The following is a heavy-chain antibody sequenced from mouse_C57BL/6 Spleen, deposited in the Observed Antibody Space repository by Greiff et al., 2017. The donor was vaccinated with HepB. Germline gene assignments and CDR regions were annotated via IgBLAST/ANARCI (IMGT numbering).Heavy chain of an antibody. CDR3: APMVTTGY. V-gene: IGHV1-81*01. J-gene: IGHJ2*01. Sequence: VKLVESGAELARPGASVKLSCKASGYTFTSYGISWVKQRTGQGLEWIGEIYPRSGNTYYNEKFKGKATLTADKSSSTAYMELRSLTSEDSAVYFCAPMVTTGYWGQGTTLTVSS. CDR2: IYPRSGNT. D-gene: IGHD2-2*01. CDR1: GYTFTSYG.